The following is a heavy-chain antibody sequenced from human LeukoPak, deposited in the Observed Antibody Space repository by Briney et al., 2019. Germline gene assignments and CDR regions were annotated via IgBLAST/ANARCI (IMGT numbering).Heavy chain of an antibody. Sequence: SETLFLTCTVSGGSITSYYWSWIRQPPGKGLEWIGHLHYSGITNYKPSLKSRVTISLDTPKNQFSLKLSSVTTADTAVYYCANSYGSGSRFDFWGQGTLVTVSS. D-gene: IGHD3-10*01. CDR1: GGSITSYY. V-gene: IGHV4-59*01. J-gene: IGHJ4*02. CDR3: ANSYGSGSRFDF. CDR2: LHYSGIT.